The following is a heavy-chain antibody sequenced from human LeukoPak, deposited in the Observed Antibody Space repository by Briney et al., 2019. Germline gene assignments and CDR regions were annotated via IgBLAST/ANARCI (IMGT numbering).Heavy chain of an antibody. CDR1: GYSFTSYW. J-gene: IGHJ3*02. CDR2: IYPGGSDT. V-gene: IGHV5-51*01. D-gene: IGHD3-22*01. Sequence: GESLKTSCKGSGYSFTSYWIGWVRQMPGKGLEWMGIIYPGGSDTRYSPSFQGQVTISADKSISTAYLQWSSLKASDTAMYYCARTDYYDSSGYYYWSDAFDIWGQGTMVTVSS. CDR3: ARTDYYDSSGYYYWSDAFDI.